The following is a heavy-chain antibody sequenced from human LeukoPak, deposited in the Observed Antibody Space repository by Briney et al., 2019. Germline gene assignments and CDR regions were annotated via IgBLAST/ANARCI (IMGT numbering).Heavy chain of an antibody. CDR1: GFTFSSYG. CDR3: AKDEDYYGSGSYYTGFDY. V-gene: IGHV3-30*02. CDR2: IRYDGSNK. J-gene: IGHJ4*02. D-gene: IGHD3-10*01. Sequence: GGSLRLSCAPSGFTFSSYGMHWVRQAPGKGLEWVAFIRYDGSNKYYADSVKGRFTISRDNSKNTLYLQMNSLRAEDTAVYYCAKDEDYYGSGSYYTGFDYWGQGTLVTVSS.